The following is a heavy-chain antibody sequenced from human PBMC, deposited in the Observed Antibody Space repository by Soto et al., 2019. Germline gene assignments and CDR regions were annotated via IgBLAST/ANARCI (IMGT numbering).Heavy chain of an antibody. V-gene: IGHV3-7*01. D-gene: IGHD3-10*01. CDR2: IKQDGSEK. CDR1: GFTFSSYW. J-gene: IGHJ4*02. CDR3: ARDRYYGSGTLGY. Sequence: GGSLRLSCAASGFTFSSYWMSWVRQAPGKGLEWVASIKQDGSEKYYVDSVKGRFTISRDNAKNSLYLQMNSLRAEDTAVYYCARDRYYGSGTLGYWGQGTLVTVSS.